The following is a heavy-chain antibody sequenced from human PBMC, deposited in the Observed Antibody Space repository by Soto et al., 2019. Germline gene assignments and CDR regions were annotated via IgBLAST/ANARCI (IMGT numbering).Heavy chain of an antibody. CDR3: ATDLGYYGSGSYYNAFDI. J-gene: IGHJ3*02. D-gene: IGHD3-10*01. V-gene: IGHV1-24*01. CDR2: FDPEDGET. Sequence: ASVKVSYKVSGYTLTELSMHWVRQAPGKGLEWMGGFDPEDGETIYAQKFQGRVTMTEDTSTDTAYMELSSLRSEDTAVYYCATDLGYYGSGSYYNAFDIWGQGTMVTVSS. CDR1: GYTLTELS.